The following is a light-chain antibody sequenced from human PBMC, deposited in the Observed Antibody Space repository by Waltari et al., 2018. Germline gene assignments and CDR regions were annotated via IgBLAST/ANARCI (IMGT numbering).Light chain of an antibody. CDR3: SSYVANNNPV. J-gene: IGLJ2*01. CDR2: EVM. V-gene: IGLV2-8*01. Sequence: QSALTQPPSASGSPGQSVTISCTGTSSDVGGYNFVSWYQPHPGKAPRLLIYEVMERPSGVPERVSGSNSGNTASLTVSGLQAEDEADYYCSSYVANNNPVFGGGTKLTVL. CDR1: SSDVGGYNF.